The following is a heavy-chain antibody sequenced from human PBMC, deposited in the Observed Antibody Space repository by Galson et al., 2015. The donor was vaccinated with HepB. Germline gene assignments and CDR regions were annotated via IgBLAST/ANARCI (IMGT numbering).Heavy chain of an antibody. CDR1: GFSLSTSGVG. CDR2: IFWDDDK. Sequence: PALVKPTQTLTLTCTFSGFSLSTSGVGVGWIRQPPGKALEFLVVIFWDDDKRYSPSLKNRLTVTKDTSKNQVVLTMTNVDPVDTATYYCAHRCLIGFSGSCSEYDAFDFWGQGTMVTVSS. D-gene: IGHD1-26*01. J-gene: IGHJ3*01. V-gene: IGHV2-5*02. CDR3: AHRCLIGFSGSCSEYDAFDF.